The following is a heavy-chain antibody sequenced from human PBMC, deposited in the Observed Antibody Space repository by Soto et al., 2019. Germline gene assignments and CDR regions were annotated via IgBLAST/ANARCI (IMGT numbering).Heavy chain of an antibody. V-gene: IGHV1-8*01. CDR2: MNPNSGNT. CDR1: GYTFTSYD. D-gene: IGHD1-1*01. Sequence: ASVKVSCKASGYTFTSYDINWVRQATGQGLEWMGWMNPNSGNTGYAQKFQGRVTMTRNTSISTAHMELSSLRSEDTAVYYCARPSPPLTTGTTDWFDPWGQGTLVTVSS. J-gene: IGHJ5*02. CDR3: ARPSPPLTTGTTDWFDP.